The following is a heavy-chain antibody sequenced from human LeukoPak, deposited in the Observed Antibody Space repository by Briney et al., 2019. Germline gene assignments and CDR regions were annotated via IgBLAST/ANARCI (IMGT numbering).Heavy chain of an antibody. J-gene: IGHJ4*02. CDR1: GFTFSSYW. CDR3: ARDMSNYGDLGGGFDY. V-gene: IGHV3-7*01. Sequence: GGSLRLSCAASGFTFSSYWMSWVRQAPGKGLEWVANIHLDGSQKYYVDSVKGRFTISRDNAKNSLYLQMNSLRAEDTAVYYCARDMSNYGDLGGGFDYWGQGTLVTVSS. CDR2: IHLDGSQK. D-gene: IGHD4-17*01.